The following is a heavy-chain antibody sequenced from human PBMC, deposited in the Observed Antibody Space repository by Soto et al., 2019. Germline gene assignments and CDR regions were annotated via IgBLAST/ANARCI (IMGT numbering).Heavy chain of an antibody. J-gene: IGHJ6*03. CDR2: INAGNGNT. Sequence: QVQLVQSGAEVKKPGASVKVSCKASGYTFTSYAMHWVRQAPGQRLEWMGWINAGNGNTKYSQKFQGRVTITRDTSASTAYMELSSLRSEDTAVYYCATTIVVPNYYYYYYMDVWGKGTTVTVSS. CDR1: GYTFTSYA. V-gene: IGHV1-3*01. CDR3: ATTIVVPNYYYYYYMDV. D-gene: IGHD2-2*01.